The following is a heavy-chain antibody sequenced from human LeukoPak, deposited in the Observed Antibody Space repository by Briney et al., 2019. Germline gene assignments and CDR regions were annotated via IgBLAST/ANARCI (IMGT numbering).Heavy chain of an antibody. V-gene: IGHV3-30*02. CDR2: IRYDGSNK. CDR1: GFTFSSYG. Sequence: GGSLRLSCAASGFTFSSYGMHWVRQAPGKGLEWVAFIRYDGSNKYYADSVKGRFTISRDNSKNTLYLQMNSLRAEDTAVYYCANPTVGPSMVTSASSDYWGQGTLVTVSS. J-gene: IGHJ4*02. D-gene: IGHD5-18*01. CDR3: ANPTVGPSMVTSASSDY.